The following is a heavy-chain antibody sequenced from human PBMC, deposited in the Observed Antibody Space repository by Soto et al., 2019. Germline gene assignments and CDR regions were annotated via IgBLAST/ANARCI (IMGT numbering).Heavy chain of an antibody. CDR1: GYTFASYG. D-gene: IGHD4-4*01. CDR2: ISAYNGNT. CDR3: ARDFLHDYSIAYYYYGMDV. V-gene: IGHV1-18*01. J-gene: IGHJ6*02. Sequence: ASVKVSCKASGYTFASYGISWVRRAPGQGLEWMGWISAYNGNTNYAQKLQGRVTMTTDTSTSTAYMELRSLRSDDTAVYYCARDFLHDYSIAYYYYGMDVWGQGTTVTVSS.